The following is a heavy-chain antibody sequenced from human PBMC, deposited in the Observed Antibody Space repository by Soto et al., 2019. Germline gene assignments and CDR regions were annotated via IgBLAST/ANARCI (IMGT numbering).Heavy chain of an antibody. V-gene: IGHV4-59*08. D-gene: IGHD3-16*02. CDR2: IYYSGST. CDR3: ARPSLTTYAFDL. CDR1: GGSISSYC. J-gene: IGHJ3*01. Sequence: SETLPLTCTVSGGSISSYCWSWIRQPPGKGLEWIGYIYYSGSTNYNPSLKSRVTISLDTSKNQFSLKLNSMTAADTAVYYCARPSLTTYAFDLWGQATMVTVSS.